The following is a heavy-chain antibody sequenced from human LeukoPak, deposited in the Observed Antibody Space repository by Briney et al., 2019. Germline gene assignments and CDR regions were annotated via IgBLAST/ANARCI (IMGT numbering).Heavy chain of an antibody. J-gene: IGHJ4*02. CDR2: ISYDGSYK. CDR1: GFTFSNFA. CDR3: ASIIRYYYDSSGFPSG. D-gene: IGHD3-22*01. Sequence: GGSLRLSCAASGFTFSNFAMHWVRQAPGKGLEWVSVISYDGSYKYYADSVKGRFTISRDNAKNSLYLQMNSLRAEDTAVYYCASIIRYYYDSSGFPSGWGQGTLVTVSS. V-gene: IGHV3-30*04.